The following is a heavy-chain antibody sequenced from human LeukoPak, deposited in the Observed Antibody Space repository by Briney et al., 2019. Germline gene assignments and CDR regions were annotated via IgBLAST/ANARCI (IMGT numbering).Heavy chain of an antibody. CDR2: IRYDGSNK. Sequence: PGGSLRLSCAASGFTFSSYGMHWVRQAPGKGLEWVAFIRYDGSNKYYADSVKGRFTISRDNSKNTLYLHMNSLRAEDTAVYYCARDKDVGATLLDYWGQGTLVTVSS. D-gene: IGHD1-26*01. J-gene: IGHJ4*02. CDR3: ARDKDVGATLLDY. V-gene: IGHV3-30*02. CDR1: GFTFSSYG.